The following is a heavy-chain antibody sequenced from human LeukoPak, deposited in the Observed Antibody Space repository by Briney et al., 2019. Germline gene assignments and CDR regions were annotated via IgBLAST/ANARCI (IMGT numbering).Heavy chain of an antibody. J-gene: IGHJ4*02. Sequence: GGSLRLSCTVSGFSLSAYGMHWVRQAPGKGLEGVAVISYDGSNKYYADSVKGRFTISRDNSKNTLYLQMNSLRAEDTAVYYCARGNYDSSGYYYSAFDYWGQGTLVTVSS. D-gene: IGHD3-22*01. CDR2: ISYDGSNK. CDR3: ARGNYDSSGYYYSAFDY. CDR1: GFSLSAYG. V-gene: IGHV3-30*19.